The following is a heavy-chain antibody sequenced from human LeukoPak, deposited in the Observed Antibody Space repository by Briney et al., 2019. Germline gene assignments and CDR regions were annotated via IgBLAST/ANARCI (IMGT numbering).Heavy chain of an antibody. D-gene: IGHD3-3*01. J-gene: IGHJ4*02. CDR2: ISGSGGST. V-gene: IGHV3-23*01. CDR1: GFTFSSYA. Sequence: GGSLRLSCAASGFTFSSYAMHWVRQAPGKGLEWVSAISGSGGSTYYADSVKGRFTISRDDSKNTLYLQMNSLRAEDTAVYYCARDHGDYDFWSGQRVWGQGTLVTVSS. CDR3: ARDHGDYDFWSGQRV.